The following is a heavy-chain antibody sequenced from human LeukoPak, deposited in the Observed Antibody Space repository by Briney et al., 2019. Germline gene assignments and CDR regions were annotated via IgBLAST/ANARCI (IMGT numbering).Heavy chain of an antibody. CDR2: IALNGGDT. CDR1: GFIFSKYG. J-gene: IGHJ4*02. CDR3: AKLGDDGYCSSTSCYVDY. V-gene: IGHV3-23*01. Sequence: GGSLRLSCAVSGFIFSKYGMTWLRQAPGKGLEWVSGIALNGGDTDYADSVRGRFTISRDNFQDTLFLQMNSLRAEDTAVYYCAKLGDDGYCSSTSCYVDYWGQGTLVTVSS. D-gene: IGHD2-2*03.